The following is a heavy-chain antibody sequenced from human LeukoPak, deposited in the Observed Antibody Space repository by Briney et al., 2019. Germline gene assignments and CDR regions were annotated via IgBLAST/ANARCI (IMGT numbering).Heavy chain of an antibody. CDR1: GFTFGDYA. D-gene: IGHD6-13*01. V-gene: IGHV3-30*04. CDR3: ARGVFIAAAGSFDY. Sequence: QPGGSLRLPCTASGFTFGDYAMTWVRQAPGKGLEWVAVISYDGSNKYYADSVKGRFTISRDNSKNTLYLQMNSLRAEDTAVYYCARGVFIAAAGSFDYWGQGTLVTVSS. CDR2: ISYDGSNK. J-gene: IGHJ4*02.